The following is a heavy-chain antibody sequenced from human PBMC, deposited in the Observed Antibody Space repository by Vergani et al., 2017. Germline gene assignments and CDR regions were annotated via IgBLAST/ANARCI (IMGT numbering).Heavy chain of an antibody. CDR2: IYSGGST. D-gene: IGHD6-6*01. Sequence: EVQLVESGGGLIQPGGSLRLSCAASGFTVSSNYMSWVRQAPGKGLEWVSVIYSGGSTYYADSVKGRFTISRDNSKNTLYLQMNSLRAEDTAVYYCARSGSSSSLYYYYYMDVWGKGTTVTGSS. V-gene: IGHV3-53*01. CDR3: ARSGSSSSLYYYYYMDV. CDR1: GFTVSSNY. J-gene: IGHJ6*03.